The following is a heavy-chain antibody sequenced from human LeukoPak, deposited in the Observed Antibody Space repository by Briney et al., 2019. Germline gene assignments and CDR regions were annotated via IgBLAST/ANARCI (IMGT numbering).Heavy chain of an antibody. Sequence: VKVSCKASGYTFTSYGISWVRQAPGQGIEWMGWISAYNSSTNYAQKLQGRVTMTTDTSTSTAYMELRSLRSDDTAVYYCARDRGIAAAGRRYYYMDVWGKGTTVTVS. CDR3: ARDRGIAAAGRRYYYMDV. CDR1: GYTFTSYG. D-gene: IGHD6-13*01. V-gene: IGHV1-18*01. J-gene: IGHJ6*03. CDR2: ISAYNSST.